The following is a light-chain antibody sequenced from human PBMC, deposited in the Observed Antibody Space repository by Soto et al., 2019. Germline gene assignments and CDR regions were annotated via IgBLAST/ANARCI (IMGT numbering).Light chain of an antibody. CDR3: CSYAGSSTLV. CDR1: SSDVGSYSL. J-gene: IGLJ2*01. V-gene: IGLV2-23*01. Sequence: QSVLTQPDSVSGSPGQSITISCTGTSSDVGSYSLVSWYQQHPGKAPKVLIYQGSERPSGISNRFSGSKSGNTASLTISGLQAEDEADYFCCSYAGSSTLVFGGGTKLTVL. CDR2: QGS.